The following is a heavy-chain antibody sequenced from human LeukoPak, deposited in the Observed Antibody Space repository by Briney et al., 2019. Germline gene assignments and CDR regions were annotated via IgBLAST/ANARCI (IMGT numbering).Heavy chain of an antibody. Sequence: ASVKVSCKDSGYTPTELSMHWVPHAPGKRLGWKGGLEPKDGETIYAQKFQGRVTMTEDTSTDTAYMELSSLRSEDTAVYYCATTVTPLDFDIWGQGTMVTVSS. CDR2: LEPKDGET. V-gene: IGHV1-24*01. CDR3: ATTVTPLDFDI. CDR1: GYTPTELS. J-gene: IGHJ3*02. D-gene: IGHD4-17*01.